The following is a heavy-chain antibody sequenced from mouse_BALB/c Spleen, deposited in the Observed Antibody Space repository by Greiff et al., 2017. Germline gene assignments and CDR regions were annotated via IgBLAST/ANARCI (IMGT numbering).Heavy chain of an antibody. CDR1: GFNIKDYY. Sequence: VQLQQSGAELVRPGALVKLSCKASGFNIKDYYMHWVKQRPEQGLEWIGWIDPENGNTIYDPKFPGKASITADTSSNTAYLQLSSLTSEDTAVYYCARYYDYDGAWFAYWGQGTLVTVSA. J-gene: IGHJ3*01. D-gene: IGHD2-4*01. CDR3: ARYYDYDGAWFAY. V-gene: IGHV14-1*02. CDR2: IDPENGNT.